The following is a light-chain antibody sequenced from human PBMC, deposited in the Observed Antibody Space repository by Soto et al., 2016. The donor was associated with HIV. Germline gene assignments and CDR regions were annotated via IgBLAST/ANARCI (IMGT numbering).Light chain of an antibody. CDR2: QDS. J-gene: IGLJ2*01. CDR1: KLGDKY. CDR3: QAWDSSSVV. Sequence: SYELTQPPSVSASPGQTASITCSGDKLGDKYASWYQQKPGQSPVLVIYQDSKRPSGIPERFSGSNSGNTATLTISGTQAMDESDYYCQAWDSSSVVFGGGTKLTVL. V-gene: IGLV3-1*01.